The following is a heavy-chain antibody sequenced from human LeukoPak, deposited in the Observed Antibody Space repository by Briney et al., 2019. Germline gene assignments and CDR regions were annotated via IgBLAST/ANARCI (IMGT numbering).Heavy chain of an antibody. J-gene: IGHJ4*02. CDR1: GGSISSSSYY. V-gene: IGHV4-39*01. Sequence: SETLSLTCTVSGGSISSSSYYWGWIRQPPGKGLEWIGSIYYSGSTYYNPSLKSRVTISVDTSKNQFSLRLSSVTAADTAVYYCARLPTWTKGYYFDYWGQGTLVTVSS. CDR2: IYYSGST. D-gene: IGHD3/OR15-3a*01. CDR3: ARLPTWTKGYYFDY.